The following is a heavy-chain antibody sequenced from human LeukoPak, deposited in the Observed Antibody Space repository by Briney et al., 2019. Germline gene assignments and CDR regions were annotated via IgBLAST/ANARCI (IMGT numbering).Heavy chain of an antibody. D-gene: IGHD5-12*01. CDR3: ALLSAYDLPRDY. CDR1: GYSCTSYW. J-gene: IGHJ4*02. V-gene: IGHV5-51*01. CDR2: IYPGDSDT. Sequence: GESLKISCKGSGYSCTSYWIGWVRQMPGKGLEWMGIIYPGDSDTRYSPSFQGQVTISGDKSISTAYLQWSSLKASDTAMYCCALLSAYDLPRDYWGQGTLVTVSS.